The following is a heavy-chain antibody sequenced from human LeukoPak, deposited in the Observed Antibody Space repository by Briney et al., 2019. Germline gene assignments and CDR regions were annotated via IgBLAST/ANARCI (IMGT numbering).Heavy chain of an antibody. CDR2: ISKDGSNK. D-gene: IGHD3-10*01. J-gene: IGHJ4*02. Sequence: GGSLSLSCAASGFTFSSYSMHWVRQAPGKGLEWVAVISKDGSNKYYADSVKGRITISRDNSKNTLYLQMNSLRAEDTAVYYCAREGIYFDYWGQGTLVTVSS. CDR1: GFTFSSYS. CDR3: AREGIYFDY. V-gene: IGHV3-30-3*01.